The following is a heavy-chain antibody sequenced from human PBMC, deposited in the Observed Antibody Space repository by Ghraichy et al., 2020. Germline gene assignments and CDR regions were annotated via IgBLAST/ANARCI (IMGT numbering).Heavy chain of an antibody. D-gene: IGHD3-3*01. V-gene: IGHV3-7*03. CDR2: IKQDGSEK. Sequence: GGSLRLSCAASGFTFSSYWMSWVRQAPGKGLEWVANIKQDGSEKYYVDSVKGRFTISRDNAKNSLYLQMNSLRAEDTAVYYCARVALDLEWLLPYYYYYMDVWGKGTTVTVSS. J-gene: IGHJ6*03. CDR1: GFTFSSYW. CDR3: ARVALDLEWLLPYYYYYMDV.